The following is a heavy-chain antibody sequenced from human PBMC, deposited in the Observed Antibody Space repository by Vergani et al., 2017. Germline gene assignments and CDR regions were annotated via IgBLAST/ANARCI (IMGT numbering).Heavy chain of an antibody. Sequence: QAQLVQSGAEVKKSGASVKVFCKASGYTFTSYGISWVRQAPGQGLEWMGWISAYNGNTNYEQKLQGRVTMTTDTSTSTAYMELRILRSDDTAVYYCARGGRYCSSTSCYTRYFDYWDQGTLVTVSS. V-gene: IGHV1-18*01. J-gene: IGHJ4*02. CDR1: GYTFTSYG. D-gene: IGHD2-2*02. CDR2: ISAYNGNT. CDR3: ARGGRYCSSTSCYTRYFDY.